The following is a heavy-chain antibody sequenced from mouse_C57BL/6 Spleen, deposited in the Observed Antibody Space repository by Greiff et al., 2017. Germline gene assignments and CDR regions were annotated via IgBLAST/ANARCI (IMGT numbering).Heavy chain of an antibody. V-gene: IGHV14-1*01. CDR2: IDPEDGDT. CDR3: TTPYYYGSSHWYFDV. J-gene: IGHJ1*03. CDR1: GFNIKDYY. Sequence: VQLQQSGAELVRPGASVKLSCTASGFNIKDYYMYWVKQRPEQGPEWIGRIDPEDGDTEYAPKFQGKATMTADTSSNTAYLQLSSLTSEDTAVYYCTTPYYYGSSHWYFDVWGTGTTVTVSS. D-gene: IGHD1-1*01.